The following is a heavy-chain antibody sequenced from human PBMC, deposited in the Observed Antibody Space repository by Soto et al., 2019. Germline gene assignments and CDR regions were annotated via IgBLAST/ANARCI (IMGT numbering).Heavy chain of an antibody. D-gene: IGHD1-1*01. CDR3: ARVERGAATTVVDAFDI. CDR1: GGFVTSGSYY. Sequence: QVQLQQWGAGLLKPSETLSLTCAVYGGFVTSGSYYWSWIRQPPGKGLEWIGEMSHSGGTHFNPSLKGRVTRSVDTSKNQFTLKMRSVTAADTALYYCARVERGAATTVVDAFDIWGPGTMVTVSS. J-gene: IGHJ3*02. V-gene: IGHV4-34*01. CDR2: MSHSGGT.